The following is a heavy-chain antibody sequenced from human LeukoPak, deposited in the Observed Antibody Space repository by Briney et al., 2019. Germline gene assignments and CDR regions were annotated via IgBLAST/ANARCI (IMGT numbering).Heavy chain of an antibody. D-gene: IGHD2-15*01. J-gene: IGHJ5*02. CDR3: AKMSAGPRLPLKGDWFDP. CDR1: GFTFSSYS. CDR2: ISSSSTYK. Sequence: GGSLRLSCAASGFTFSSYSMSWVRQGPGKGLEWVSSISSSSTYKYYAGSVKGRFTISRDNAKNSLYLQMNSLRAEDTAVYYCAKMSAGPRLPLKGDWFDPWGQGTLVTVSS. V-gene: IGHV3-21*04.